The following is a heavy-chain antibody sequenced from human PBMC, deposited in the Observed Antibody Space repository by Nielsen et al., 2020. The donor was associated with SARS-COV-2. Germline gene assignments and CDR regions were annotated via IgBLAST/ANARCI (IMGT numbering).Heavy chain of an antibody. CDR1: GFTFTNFG. CDR3: AKQGGVFHFRSSYYPAV. J-gene: IGHJ4*02. V-gene: IGHV3-30*18. Sequence: GESLKISCATSGFTFTNFGMHWVRQAPGKGLQWVAFISYEGSKRYYLDSVQGRFTISRDHFKNTVYLQMNSLRTEDTAVYFCAKQGGVFHFRSSYYPAVWGQGSLVTVSS. CDR2: ISYEGSKR. D-gene: IGHD3/OR15-3a*01.